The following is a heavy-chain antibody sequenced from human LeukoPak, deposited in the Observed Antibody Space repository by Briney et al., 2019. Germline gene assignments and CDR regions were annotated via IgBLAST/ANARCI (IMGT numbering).Heavy chain of an antibody. D-gene: IGHD3-22*01. V-gene: IGHV1-18*01. Sequence: ASVKVSCKASGYTFTSYGISWVRQAPGQGLEWMGWISAYNGNTNYAQKLQGRVTMTTDTSTSTAYMVLRSLRSDDTAVYYCARSRQLETYYYDSSGYPPFDYWGQGTLVTVSS. CDR3: ARSRQLETYYYDSSGYPPFDY. CDR2: ISAYNGNT. CDR1: GYTFTSYG. J-gene: IGHJ4*02.